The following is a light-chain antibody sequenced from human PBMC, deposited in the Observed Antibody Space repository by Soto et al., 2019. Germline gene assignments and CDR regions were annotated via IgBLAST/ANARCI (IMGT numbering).Light chain of an antibody. CDR2: GSS. J-gene: IGKJ5*01. CDR1: QSVSSY. CDR3: QQYNNWPIT. Sequence: IVLTQSPATLSLSPGERATLSCRASQSVSSYLAWYQQKPGQAPRLLIYGSSNRATGIPDRFIGSGSGTDFTLTISRLEPEDFAVYYCQQYNNWPITFGQGTRLEIK. V-gene: IGKV3-11*01.